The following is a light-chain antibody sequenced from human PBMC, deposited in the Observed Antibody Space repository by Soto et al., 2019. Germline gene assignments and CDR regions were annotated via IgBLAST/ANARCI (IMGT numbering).Light chain of an antibody. J-gene: IGKJ5*01. CDR2: DAS. Sequence: DIQMTQSPSSLSASVGDRVTITCQASQDISNYLNWYQQKPGKAPKLLIYDASNLETGVPSRFSGSGSGTDFTFTISSLQPEDIATYYCRQYDNRPLTFGQGTRLEIK. V-gene: IGKV1-33*01. CDR3: RQYDNRPLT. CDR1: QDISNY.